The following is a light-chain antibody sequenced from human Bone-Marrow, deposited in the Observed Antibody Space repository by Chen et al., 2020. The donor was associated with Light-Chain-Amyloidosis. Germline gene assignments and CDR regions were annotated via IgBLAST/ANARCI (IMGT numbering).Light chain of an antibody. V-gene: IGLV2-14*03. J-gene: IGLJ1*01. CDR1: SSDVGGYNF. Sequence: QSALTQPASVSGSPGQSITISCTGTSSDVGGYNFVSWYQHHPGKAPKLMIYDVSNRPSGISRRFSCSKSGNTTSLTISVLQAEDEADYYCSSYTSSHLYVFGTGTTVAVL. CDR3: SSYTSSHLYV. CDR2: DVS.